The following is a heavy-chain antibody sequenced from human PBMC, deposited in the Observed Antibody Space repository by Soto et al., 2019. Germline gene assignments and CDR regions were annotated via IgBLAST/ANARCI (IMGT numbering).Heavy chain of an antibody. CDR1: GYTFTSYG. J-gene: IGHJ3*02. Sequence: GASVKVSCKASGYTFTSYGISWVRQAPGQGLEWMGWISAYNGNTNYAQKLQGRVTMTTDTSTSTAYMELRSLRSDDTAVYYCAREYYDFLSGQSYDAFDIWGQGTMVTVSS. CDR2: ISAYNGNT. D-gene: IGHD3-3*01. CDR3: AREYYDFLSGQSYDAFDI. V-gene: IGHV1-18*01.